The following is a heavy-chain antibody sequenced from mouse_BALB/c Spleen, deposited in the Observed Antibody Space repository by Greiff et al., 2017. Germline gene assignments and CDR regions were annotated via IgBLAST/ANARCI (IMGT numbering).Heavy chain of an antibody. V-gene: IGHV1-14*01. J-gene: IGHJ2*01. CDR1: GYTFTSYV. CDR3: ARDYRYGPYYFDY. Sequence: VQLKQSGPELVKPGASVKMSCKASGYTFTSYVMHWVKLKPGQGLEWIGYINPYNDGTKYNEKFKGKATLTSDKSSSTAYMELSSLTSEDSAVYYCARDYRYGPYYFDYWGQGTTLTVSS. D-gene: IGHD2-14*01. CDR2: INPYNDGT.